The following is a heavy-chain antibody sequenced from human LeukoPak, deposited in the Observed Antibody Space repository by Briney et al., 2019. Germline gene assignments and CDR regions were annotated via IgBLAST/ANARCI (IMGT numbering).Heavy chain of an antibody. J-gene: IGHJ5*02. V-gene: IGHV4-4*09. CDR2: ICTSGST. Sequence: SETLSLTCTVSGDSISSHYWSWIRQPPGKGLEWIGCICTSGSTNYNPSLKSRVTISVDTSKNQFSLNLSSVTAADTAVCNCAKTGRPNDSGWFRWFDPWGQGALVTVSS. CDR1: GDSISSHY. D-gene: IGHD6-19*01. CDR3: AKTGRPNDSGWFRWFDP.